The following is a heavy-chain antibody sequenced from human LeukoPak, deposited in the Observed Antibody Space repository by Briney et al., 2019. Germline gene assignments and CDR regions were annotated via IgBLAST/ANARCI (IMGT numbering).Heavy chain of an antibody. J-gene: IGHJ4*02. CDR1: GGSFSGYY. D-gene: IGHD6-13*01. CDR3: ASIAGDSSSWYRAYYFDY. CDR2: IHHSGST. V-gene: IGHV4-34*01. Sequence: SETLSPTCAVYGGSFSGYYWSWIRQPPGKGLEWIGEIHHSGSTNYNPSLKSRVTISVDTSKNQFSLKLSSVTAADTAVYYCASIAGDSSSWYRAYYFDYWGQGTLVTVSS.